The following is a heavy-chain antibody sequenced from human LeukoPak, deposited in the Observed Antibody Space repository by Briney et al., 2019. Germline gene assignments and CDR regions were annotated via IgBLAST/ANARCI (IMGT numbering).Heavy chain of an antibody. D-gene: IGHD3-22*01. V-gene: IGHV1-69*04. Sequence: ASVKVSCRASGYTFTGYYMHWVRQAPGQGLEWMGRIIPILGIANYAQKFQGRVTITADKSTSTAYMELSSLRSEDTAVYYCARVGTIRGIVVVDDAFDIWGQGTMVTVSS. CDR1: GYTFTGYY. J-gene: IGHJ3*02. CDR3: ARVGTIRGIVVVDDAFDI. CDR2: IIPILGIA.